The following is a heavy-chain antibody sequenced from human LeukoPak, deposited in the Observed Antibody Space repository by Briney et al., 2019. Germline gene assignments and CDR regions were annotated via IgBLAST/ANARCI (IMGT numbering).Heavy chain of an antibody. CDR1: GFSLTTSGMC. J-gene: IGHJ4*02. CDR3: ARSVYGTSVDY. V-gene: IGHV2-70*11. Sequence: SGPALVKPTQTLTVTCTFSGFSLTTSGMCVNWIRQPTGRALELLARIDWTDDKHYRPSLKTRLTISKDTSKNQVVLTMTNMDPVDTGTYFCARSVYGTSVDYWGQGILVTVSS. CDR2: IDWTDDK. D-gene: IGHD3-16*01.